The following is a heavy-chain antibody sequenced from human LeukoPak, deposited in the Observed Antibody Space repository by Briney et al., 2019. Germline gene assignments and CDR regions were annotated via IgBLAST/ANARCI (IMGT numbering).Heavy chain of an antibody. CDR3: ASRRPDIVVVPAAKRSYYYYYMDV. CDR1: GGSFSGYY. J-gene: IGHJ6*03. D-gene: IGHD2-2*01. V-gene: IGHV4-34*01. Sequence: SETLSLTCAVYGGSFSGYYWSWIRQPPGKGLEWIGEINHSGSTNYNPSLKSRVTISVDTSKNQFSLKLSSVTAADTAVYYCASRRPDIVVVPAAKRSYYYYYMDVWWKGTTVTVSS. CDR2: INHSGST.